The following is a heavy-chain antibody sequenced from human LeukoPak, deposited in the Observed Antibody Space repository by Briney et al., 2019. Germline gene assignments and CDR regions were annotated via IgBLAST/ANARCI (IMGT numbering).Heavy chain of an antibody. Sequence: SETLSLTCTVSGGSISSYYWSWIRQPPGKGLEWIGYIYYSGSTNYNLSLKSRVTISLDTSKNQFSLKLSSVTAADTTVYYCASISSSGFKTFDYWGQGTLVTVSS. V-gene: IGHV4-59*01. CDR1: GGSISSYY. D-gene: IGHD6-6*01. J-gene: IGHJ4*02. CDR2: IYYSGST. CDR3: ASISSSGFKTFDY.